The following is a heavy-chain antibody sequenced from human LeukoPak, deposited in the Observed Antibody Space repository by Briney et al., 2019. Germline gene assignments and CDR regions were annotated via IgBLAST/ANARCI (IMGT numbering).Heavy chain of an antibody. J-gene: IGHJ4*02. CDR2: ISAYNGNT. D-gene: IGHD4-23*01. Sequence: ASVKVSCKASGFTFTGYYIHWVRQAPGQGLEWMGWISAYNGNTNYAQKLQGRVTMTTDTSTSTAYMELRSLRSGDTAVYYCARGMQDPMTTVVSLDYWGQGTLVTVSS. CDR3: ARGMQDPMTTVVSLDY. V-gene: IGHV1-18*04. CDR1: GFTFTGYY.